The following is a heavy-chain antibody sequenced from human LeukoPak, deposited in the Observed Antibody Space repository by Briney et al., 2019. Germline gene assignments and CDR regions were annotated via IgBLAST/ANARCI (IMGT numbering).Heavy chain of an antibody. Sequence: SETLSLTCAVSGGSISSGGYSRSWIRQPPGKGLEWIGYIYHSGSTYYNPSLKSRVTISVDRSKNQFSLKLSSVTAADTAVYYCARGSFRPRYYDFWSGFDYWGQGTLVTVSS. V-gene: IGHV4-30-2*01. CDR3: ARGSFRPRYYDFWSGFDY. CDR1: GGSISSGGYS. CDR2: IYHSGST. D-gene: IGHD3-3*01. J-gene: IGHJ4*02.